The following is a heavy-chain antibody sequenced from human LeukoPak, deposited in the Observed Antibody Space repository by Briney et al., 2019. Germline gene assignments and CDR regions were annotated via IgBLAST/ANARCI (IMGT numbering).Heavy chain of an antibody. Sequence: GGSLRLSCAASGFTFSSYGMHWVRQAPGKGLEWVAVISYDGSNKYYADSVKGRFTISRDNSKNTLYLQMNSLRAEDAAVYYCAKGPAPRLGEFSYHALVDYWGQGTLVTVSS. CDR3: AKGPAPRLGEFSYHALVDY. CDR2: ISYDGSNK. J-gene: IGHJ4*02. CDR1: GFTFSSYG. V-gene: IGHV3-30*18. D-gene: IGHD3-16*02.